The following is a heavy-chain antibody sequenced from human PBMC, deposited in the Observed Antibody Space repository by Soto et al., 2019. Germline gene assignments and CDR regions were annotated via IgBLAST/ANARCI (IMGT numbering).Heavy chain of an antibody. J-gene: IGHJ4*02. D-gene: IGHD3-3*01. V-gene: IGHV4-59*01. CDR2: MYYSGNT. CDR1: GGSITNYY. Sequence: SETLSITCTVSGGSITNYYWSWIRQPPGKRLEYIGYMYYSGNTYYNPSLKSRVTISGDASKNQFSLKLRSVTAADTAVYYCVRGLSEWGRIDFWCQGTLVPVSS. CDR3: VRGLSEWGRIDF.